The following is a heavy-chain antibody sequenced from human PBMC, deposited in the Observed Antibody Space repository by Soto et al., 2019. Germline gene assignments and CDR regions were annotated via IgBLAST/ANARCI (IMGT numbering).Heavy chain of an antibody. V-gene: IGHV3-23*01. J-gene: IGHJ6*03. CDR3: ARTPGDSYYYMDV. Sequence: GGSLRLSCAASGSTFSNYGMNWVRQAPGKGLEWVSSGRVNGGSTFYADSVKGRLTISRDNSKNTLYLQMDSLRADDTAVYYCARTPGDSYYYMDVWGNGTTVTVSS. CDR1: GSTFSNYG. CDR2: GRVNGGST.